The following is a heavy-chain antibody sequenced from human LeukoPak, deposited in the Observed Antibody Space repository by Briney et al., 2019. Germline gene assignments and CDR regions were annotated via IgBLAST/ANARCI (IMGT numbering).Heavy chain of an antibody. CDR1: GFTFSWYD. CDR2: IGTGGNT. V-gene: IGHV3-13*04. Sequence: GGSLRLSCSASGFTFSWYDTHWVRQVTGRGLEWVSAIGTGGNTLYADSVKGRFTISREDAKNSLHLQMNSVRDGDTAVYYCARAVVNSGWNRIDYWGQGTLVIVSS. D-gene: IGHD6-19*01. CDR3: ARAVVNSGWNRIDY. J-gene: IGHJ4*02.